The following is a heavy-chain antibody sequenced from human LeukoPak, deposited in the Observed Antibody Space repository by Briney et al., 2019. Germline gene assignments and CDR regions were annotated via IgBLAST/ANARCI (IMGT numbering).Heavy chain of an antibody. CDR3: ARRRYYGSGSLYFDY. V-gene: IGHV4-39*01. J-gene: IGHJ4*02. CDR2: IYYSGST. D-gene: IGHD3-10*01. Sequence: PSETLSLTCTASGGSISSSSYYWGWIRQPPGKGLEWIGSIYYSGSTYYNPSLKSRVTISVDTSKNQFSLKLSSVTAADTAVYYCARRRYYGSGSLYFDYWGQGTLVTVSS. CDR1: GGSISSSSYY.